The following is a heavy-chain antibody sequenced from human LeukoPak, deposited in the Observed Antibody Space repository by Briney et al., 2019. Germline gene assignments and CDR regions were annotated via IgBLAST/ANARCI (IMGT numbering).Heavy chain of an antibody. D-gene: IGHD1-26*01. J-gene: IGHJ4*02. CDR3: ATGTGGSYTWGTYYFDY. CDR1: GLGFSSA. Sequence: AGSLRLSCAASGLGFSSAMNWVRHAPGQGLERVSAIIVSGERTYYGDSVKGRFTISRDNSKNTLHLQLNSLRAEDTAVYYCATGTGGSYTWGTYYFDYWGQGALVTVSS. V-gene: IGHV3-23*01. CDR2: IIVSGERT.